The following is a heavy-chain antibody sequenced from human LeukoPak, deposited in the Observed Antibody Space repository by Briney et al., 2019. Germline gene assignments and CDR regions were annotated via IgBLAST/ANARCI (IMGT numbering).Heavy chain of an antibody. Sequence: PSETLSLICAVYGGSFSGYYWSWIRQPPGKGLEWIGEINHSGSTNYNPSLKSRVTISVDTSKNQFSLKLSSVTAADTAVYYCARVLIAARSMNWFDPWGQGTLVTVSS. D-gene: IGHD6-13*01. CDR2: INHSGST. V-gene: IGHV4-34*01. CDR3: ARVLIAARSMNWFDP. J-gene: IGHJ5*02. CDR1: GGSFSGYY.